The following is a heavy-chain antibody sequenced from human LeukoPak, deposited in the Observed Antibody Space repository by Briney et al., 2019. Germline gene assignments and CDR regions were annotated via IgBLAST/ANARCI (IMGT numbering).Heavy chain of an antibody. CDR1: GYTFTSYG. V-gene: IGHV1-18*01. D-gene: IGHD3-16*02. J-gene: IGHJ4*02. CDR3: ARDPPYDYVWGSYRPQLDY. CDR2: ISAYNGNT. Sequence: ASVKVSFKASGYTFTSYGISWVRQAPGQGLEWMGWISAYNGNTNYAQKLQGRVTMTTDTSTSTAYMELRSLRPDDTAVYYCARDPPYDYVWGSYRPQLDYWGQGTLVTVSS.